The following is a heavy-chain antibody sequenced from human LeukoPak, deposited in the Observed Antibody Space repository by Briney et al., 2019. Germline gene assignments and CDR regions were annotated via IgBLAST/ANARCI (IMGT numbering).Heavy chain of an antibody. CDR2: INPNGGGT. CDR1: GYTFTGYY. D-gene: IGHD3-10*01. CDR3: ASPDVYGSGSYYAFDI. V-gene: IGHV1-2*02. Sequence: ASVKVSCKASGYTFTGYYMHWVRQAPGQGLEWMGWINPNGGGTNYAQKFQGRVTMTRDTSISTVYMELSRLRSDDTAVYYCASPDVYGSGSYYAFDIWGQGTMVAVSS. J-gene: IGHJ3*02.